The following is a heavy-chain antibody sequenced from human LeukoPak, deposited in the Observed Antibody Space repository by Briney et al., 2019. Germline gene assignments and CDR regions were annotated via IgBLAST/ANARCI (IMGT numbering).Heavy chain of an antibody. Sequence: SETLSLTCTVSGGSISSGGYYWSCIRQHPGKGLECIGYIYYSGSTYYNPSLKSRVTISVDTSKNQFSLKLSSVTAADTAVYYCARHAGQWLAVYAFGMWGQGTMVTVSS. CDR2: IYYSGST. J-gene: IGHJ3*02. CDR3: ARHAGQWLAVYAFGM. D-gene: IGHD6-19*01. CDR1: GGSISSGGYY. V-gene: IGHV4-31*03.